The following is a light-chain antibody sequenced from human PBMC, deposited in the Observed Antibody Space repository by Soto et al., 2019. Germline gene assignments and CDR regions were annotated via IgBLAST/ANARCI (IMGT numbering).Light chain of an antibody. Sequence: DIQMTQSPSSLSESLGDRVTITCRASQGISNYLAWYQQIPGKVPKLLISAASTLQSGVPSRFSGSGSGTDFTLTISSLQPEDVATYYCQKYTNVPAFGGGTKVEIK. CDR2: AAS. V-gene: IGKV1-27*01. J-gene: IGKJ4*01. CDR1: QGISNY. CDR3: QKYTNVPA.